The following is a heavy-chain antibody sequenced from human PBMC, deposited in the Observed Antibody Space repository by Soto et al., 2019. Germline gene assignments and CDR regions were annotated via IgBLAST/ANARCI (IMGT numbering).Heavy chain of an antibody. CDR1: GFTVSRDY. Sequence: EVQVVESGGGLVQPGGSLRLSCAASGFTVSRDYMNWVRQAPGKGLEWVSVIYSGGSTYYADSVKGRFTISRDNSKNTLYLQMNSLRAEDTAVYYCAGDPGARNGMIVWGQGTTVTVSS. CDR3: AGDPGARNGMIV. CDR2: IYSGGST. V-gene: IGHV3-66*01. J-gene: IGHJ6*02. D-gene: IGHD1-26*01.